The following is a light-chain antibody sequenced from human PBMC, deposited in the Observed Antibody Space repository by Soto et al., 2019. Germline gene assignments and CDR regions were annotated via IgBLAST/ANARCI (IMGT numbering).Light chain of an antibody. V-gene: IGKV3-11*01. Sequence: EIVLTQSPATLSLSPGERATLSCRASQTVSSSLAWYQQKPGQAPRLLIYEASNRATGIPARFSGSGSGADFTLTISSLEPEDFAVYYCQQFSSYPLTFGGGTKVEIK. CDR1: QTVSSS. J-gene: IGKJ4*01. CDR2: EAS. CDR3: QQFSSYPLT.